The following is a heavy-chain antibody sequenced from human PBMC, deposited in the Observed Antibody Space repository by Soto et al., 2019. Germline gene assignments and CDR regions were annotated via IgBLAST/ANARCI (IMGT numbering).Heavy chain of an antibody. CDR1: GYTFSGYS. CDR2: ISGYNGNT. D-gene: IGHD2-21*01. J-gene: IGHJ6*02. CDR3: ARDVFCGGAPACPDMDV. Sequence: AKVSCKASGYTFSGYSITWVRQAPGQGLEWMGRISGYNGNTNYARTLRGRLTLTTDTSTSTAYMELRSLTSDDTAVYYCARDVFCGGAPACPDMDVWGQGTTVTVSS. V-gene: IGHV1-18*04.